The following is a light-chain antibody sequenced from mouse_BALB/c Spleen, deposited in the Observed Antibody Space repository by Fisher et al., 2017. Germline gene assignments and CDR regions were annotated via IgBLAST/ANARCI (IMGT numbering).Light chain of an antibody. J-gene: IGKJ4*01. CDR3: QQWSSNPLT. CDR2: DTS. CDR1: SSVSY. V-gene: IGKV4-59*01. Sequence: IVLTQSPAIMSASLGEEITLTCSASSSVSYMHWYQQKSGTSPKLLIYDTSNLASGVPVRFSGSGSGTSYSLTISSMEAEDAATYYCQQWSSNPLTFGSGTKLEIK.